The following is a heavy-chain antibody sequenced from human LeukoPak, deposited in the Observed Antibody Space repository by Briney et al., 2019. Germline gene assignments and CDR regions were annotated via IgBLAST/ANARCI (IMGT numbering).Heavy chain of an antibody. CDR1: GDSISSFY. Sequence: PSETLSLTCSVSGDSISSFYWNWIRQSPGKGLEWIGNIHYSGNSNYNPSLKSRVTMSIDTSRKQFFLKLTSVTAADTAVYYCVLAPNSNWFDFWGQGAQVIVSS. V-gene: IGHV4-59*08. J-gene: IGHJ5*01. D-gene: IGHD2-8*01. CDR3: VLAPNSNWFDF. CDR2: IHYSGNS.